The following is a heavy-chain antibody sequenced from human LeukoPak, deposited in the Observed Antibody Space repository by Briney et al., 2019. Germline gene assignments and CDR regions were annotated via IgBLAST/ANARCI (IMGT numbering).Heavy chain of an antibody. Sequence: ASVKVSCKASGYTFTSYGISWVRQAPGQGLEWMGWISAYNGNTNYAQKLQGRVTMTTDASTSTAYMELRSLRSDDTAVYYCARDLPYSSSWESIDYWGQGTLVTVSS. D-gene: IGHD6-13*01. V-gene: IGHV1-18*01. CDR3: ARDLPYSSSWESIDY. CDR1: GYTFTSYG. CDR2: ISAYNGNT. J-gene: IGHJ4*02.